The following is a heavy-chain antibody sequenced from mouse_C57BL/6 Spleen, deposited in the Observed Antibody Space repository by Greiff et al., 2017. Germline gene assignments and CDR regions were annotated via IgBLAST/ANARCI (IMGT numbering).Heavy chain of an antibody. CDR2: IYPGDGDT. V-gene: IGHV1-80*01. Sequence: QVQLKESGAELVKPGASVKISCKASGYAFSSYWMNWVKQRPGKGLEWIGQIYPGDGDTNYNGKFKGKATLTADKSSSTAYMQLSSLTSEDSAVYVCARGGLATTVVAPPGYWGQGTTLTVSS. CDR3: ARGGLATTVVAPPGY. J-gene: IGHJ2*01. CDR1: GYAFSSYW. D-gene: IGHD1-1*01.